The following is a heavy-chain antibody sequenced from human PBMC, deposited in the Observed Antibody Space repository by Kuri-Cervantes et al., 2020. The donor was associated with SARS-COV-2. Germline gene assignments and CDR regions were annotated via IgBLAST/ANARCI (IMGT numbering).Heavy chain of an antibody. D-gene: IGHD7-27*01. Sequence: GESLKISCAASGFTFSNSDMNWVRQAPGKGLEWVSGVSWNGSRTHYADSVKGRFIISRDNSRNFLYQQMNSLRPEDMAVYYCAKLIWGSYYYYMDVWGKGTTVTVSS. V-gene: IGHV3-19*01. CDR1: GFTFSNSD. J-gene: IGHJ6*03. CDR3: AKLIWGSYYYYMDV. CDR2: VSWNGSRT.